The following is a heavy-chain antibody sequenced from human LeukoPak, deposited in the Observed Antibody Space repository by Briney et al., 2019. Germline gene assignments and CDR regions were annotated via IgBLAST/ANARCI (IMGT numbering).Heavy chain of an antibody. V-gene: IGHV4-61*01. D-gene: IGHD4-17*01. CDR1: GYSISSGYY. CDR2: IYYSGST. Sequence: SETLSLTCTVSGYSISSGYYWGWIRQSPGKGLEWIGYIYYSGSTNYNPSLKSRVTISVDTSKNQFSLKLSSVTAADTAVYYCARVATVTPGLFHSPVPMMLFDIWGQGTMVTVSS. CDR3: ARVATVTPGLFHSPVPMMLFDI. J-gene: IGHJ3*02.